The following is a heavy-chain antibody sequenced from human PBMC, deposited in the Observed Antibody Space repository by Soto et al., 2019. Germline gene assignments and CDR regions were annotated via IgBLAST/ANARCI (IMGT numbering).Heavy chain of an antibody. D-gene: IGHD3-3*02. CDR2: IDHSGRT. CDR1: GGSFSGYY. CDR3: ARDRQYSHFWSGYQYEGPYGMDV. Sequence: QVQLQQWGAGLLKPSETLSLTCAVHGGSFSGYYWTWIRQAPGKGLAWIGEIDHSGRTNYNSSLKSRVSISVDTSKNHLSQILLSVTAADTCVYYCARDRQYSHFWSGYQYEGPYGMDVWGQGTTVTVSS. J-gene: IGHJ6*02. V-gene: IGHV4-34*02.